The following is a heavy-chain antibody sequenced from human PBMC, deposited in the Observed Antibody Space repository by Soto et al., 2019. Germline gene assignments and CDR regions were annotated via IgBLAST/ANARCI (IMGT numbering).Heavy chain of an antibody. CDR1: GGSISNAQYY. J-gene: IGHJ5*02. CDR3: AKTYGPFGWLDP. D-gene: IGHD3-10*01. CDR2: IYYSGNT. Sequence: QVHLQESGPELVKPSQTLSLTCTVSGGSISNAQYYWAWIRQHPGKGLEWIGYIYYSGNTYYSPSLKSRVSISIDTSKNLFSLKVNSVTAADTAVYYCAKTYGPFGWLDPWGQGTLVTVSS. V-gene: IGHV4-31*03.